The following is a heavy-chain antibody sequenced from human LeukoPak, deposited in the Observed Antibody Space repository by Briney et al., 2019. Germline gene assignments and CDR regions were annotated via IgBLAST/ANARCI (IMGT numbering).Heavy chain of an antibody. J-gene: IGHJ1*01. CDR2: ITTNGGRT. CDR3: AIMHGYYDGSGYWVQ. D-gene: IGHD3-22*01. CDR1: GFTFASYG. V-gene: IGHV3-23*01. Sequence: GGSLRLSCAASGFTFASYGMSWVRQAPGKGLEWVSFITTNGGRTSYADSVEGRFTISRDNPRNTLYMQMNSLRDEDTALYYCAIMHGYYDGSGYWVQWGQGTLVTVSS.